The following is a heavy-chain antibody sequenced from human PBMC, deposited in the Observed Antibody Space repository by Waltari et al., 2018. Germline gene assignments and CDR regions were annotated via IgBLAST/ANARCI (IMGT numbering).Heavy chain of an antibody. J-gene: IGHJ6*04. Sequence: EEQLVESGGDLVQPGGSLRLSCAVSGFTLSSYWMSWVRQAPGKGLEWVANINQVASQRNYVDSVKGRFTISRDNAKNSLYLQMNSLRPEDTGVYYCARFGFAGWELLSWVKGTTVTVSS. CDR3: ARFGFAGWELLS. V-gene: IGHV3-7*01. CDR1: GFTLSSYW. D-gene: IGHD1-26*01. CDR2: INQVASQR.